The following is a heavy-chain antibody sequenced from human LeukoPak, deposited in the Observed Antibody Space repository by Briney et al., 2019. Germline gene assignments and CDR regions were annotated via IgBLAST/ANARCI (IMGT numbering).Heavy chain of an antibody. CDR1: GGSISSYY. J-gene: IGHJ4*02. CDR2: IHYSGST. V-gene: IGHV4-59*01. Sequence: PSETLSLTCTVSGGSISSYYWSWIRQSPGKGLEWIAYIHYSGSTSHNPSLKSRVTISVDTSKNQFYLRLSSVTAADTAVYYCAKGPLYGSGRYYYDYWGQGTLVTVSS. D-gene: IGHD3-10*01. CDR3: AKGPLYGSGRYYYDY.